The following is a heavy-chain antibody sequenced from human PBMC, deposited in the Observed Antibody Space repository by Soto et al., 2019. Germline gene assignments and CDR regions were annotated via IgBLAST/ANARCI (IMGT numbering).Heavy chain of an antibody. CDR2: IYYSGST. Sequence: QVQLQESGPGLVKPSETLSLTCTVSGGSISSYYWSWIRQPPGKGLEWIGYIYYSGSTNYNPSLKSRVTISVDTSKNQFSLKLSSVTAADTAVYYCARTISSSSPYDYWGQGTLVTVSS. CDR3: ARTISSSSPYDY. CDR1: GGSISSYY. V-gene: IGHV4-59*01. J-gene: IGHJ4*02. D-gene: IGHD6-13*01.